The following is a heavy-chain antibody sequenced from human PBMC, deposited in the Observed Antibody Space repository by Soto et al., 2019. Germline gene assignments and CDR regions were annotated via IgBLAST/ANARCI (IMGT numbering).Heavy chain of an antibody. Sequence: SETLSLTCTVSGGSISSYYWSWIRQPPGKGLEWIGYIYYSGSTDYNPSLKSRVTISVDTSKNQFSLKLSSVTAADTAVYYCARDGPLYYGSGSYYRNYYYGMDVWGQGTTVTVSS. D-gene: IGHD3-10*01. V-gene: IGHV4-59*01. CDR3: ARDGPLYYGSGSYYRNYYYGMDV. CDR1: GGSISSYY. J-gene: IGHJ6*02. CDR2: IYYSGST.